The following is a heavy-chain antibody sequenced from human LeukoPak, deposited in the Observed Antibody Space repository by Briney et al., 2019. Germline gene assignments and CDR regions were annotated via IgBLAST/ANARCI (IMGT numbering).Heavy chain of an antibody. Sequence: SGTLSLTCAVSGGSISSSNWWSWVRQPPGKGLEWIGEIYHSGSTSYNPSLKSRVTISVDTSKNQFSLKLSSVTAADTAVYYCARRRMRPVPAAPPRNAFDVWGQGTLVTVSS. CDR2: IYHSGST. CDR1: GGSISSSNW. V-gene: IGHV4-4*02. D-gene: IGHD2-15*01. J-gene: IGHJ3*01. CDR3: ARRRMRPVPAAPPRNAFDV.